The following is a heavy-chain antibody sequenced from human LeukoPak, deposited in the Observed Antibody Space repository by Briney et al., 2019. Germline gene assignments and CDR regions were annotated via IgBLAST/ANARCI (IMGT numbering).Heavy chain of an antibody. J-gene: IGHJ4*02. CDR1: GFNFIAYS. D-gene: IGHD3-10*01. Sequence: GGSLRLSCAASGFNFIAYSRNWVRQAPGGGGEWVSYISSDASTIYYADSVKGRFSISRDNAKTSLYLQTNSLRVEDTAVSYCARDSGGNSYFDFWGQGTLVTVSS. V-gene: IGHV3-48*01. CDR2: ISSDASTI. CDR3: ARDSGGNSYFDF.